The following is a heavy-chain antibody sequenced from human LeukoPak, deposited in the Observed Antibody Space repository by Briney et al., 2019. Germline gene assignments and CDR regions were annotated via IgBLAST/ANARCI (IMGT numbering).Heavy chain of an antibody. J-gene: IGHJ5*02. CDR1: GYTFTSYD. D-gene: IGHD5-12*01. Sequence: EASVKVSCKASGYTFTSYDINWVRQATGQGLEWMGWMNPNSGNTGSAQRFQGRITMTRDTSISTAYMELSSLRFEDTAVYYCARGPLARLPSSFDPWDQGTLVTVS. CDR2: MNPNSGNT. V-gene: IGHV1-8*01. CDR3: ARGPLARLPSSFDP.